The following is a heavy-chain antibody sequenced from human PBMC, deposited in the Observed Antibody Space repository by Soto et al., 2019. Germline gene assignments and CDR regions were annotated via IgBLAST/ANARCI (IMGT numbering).Heavy chain of an antibody. CDR1: GFSFSSYG. D-gene: IGHD6-19*01. Sequence: GSLRLSCAASGFSFSSYGMHWVRQAPGKGLEWVAVISYDVTNKYYADSVKGRFTISRDNSKNTLYLQMNSLRAEDTAVYYCAKDLRIAVAGTDSFDPWGQGTLVTVSS. J-gene: IGHJ5*02. V-gene: IGHV3-30*18. CDR2: ISYDVTNK. CDR3: AKDLRIAVAGTDSFDP.